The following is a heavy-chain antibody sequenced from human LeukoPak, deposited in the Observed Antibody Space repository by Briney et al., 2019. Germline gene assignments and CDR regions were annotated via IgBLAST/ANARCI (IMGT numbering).Heavy chain of an antibody. CDR2: INANSGDT. CDR3: AREISGYSDY. J-gene: IGHJ4*02. D-gene: IGHD3-22*01. V-gene: IGHV1-2*02. CDR1: GYTFTGYY. Sequence: ASVKVSCKASGYTFTGYYMHWVRQAPGQGLEWMGWINANSGDTKYAQKFQGSVNMTRDTSISTAYMELSRLRSDDTAMYYCAREISGYSDYWGQGTLVTVSS.